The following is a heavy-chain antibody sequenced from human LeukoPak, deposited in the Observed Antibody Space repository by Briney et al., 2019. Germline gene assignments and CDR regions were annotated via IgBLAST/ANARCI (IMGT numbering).Heavy chain of an antibody. CDR2: ISGSGGST. J-gene: IGHJ4*02. CDR1: GFTFSSYA. D-gene: IGHD3-22*01. Sequence: GGSLRLSCAASGFTFSSYALSWVRQAPGQGLEWVSAISGSGGSTYYPDSVKGRFTISRDNSKNTLYLQMNSLRADDTAVCYCAKGFYIGDSGGYYPAPIDYWGQGTLVTVSS. V-gene: IGHV3-23*01. CDR3: AKGFYIGDSGGYYPAPIDY.